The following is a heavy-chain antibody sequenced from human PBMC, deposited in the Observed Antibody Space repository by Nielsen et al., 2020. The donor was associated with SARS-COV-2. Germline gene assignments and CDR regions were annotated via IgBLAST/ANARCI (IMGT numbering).Heavy chain of an antibody. D-gene: IGHD3-22*01. V-gene: IGHV4-34*01. J-gene: IGHJ4*02. CDR3: ARGRDYYDSSGYRKYYFDY. CDR1: GGSFSGYY. CDR2: INHSGST. Sequence: SETLSLTCAVYGGSFSGYYWSWIRQPPGKGLEWIGEINHSGSTNYNPSPKSRVTISVDTSKNQFSLKLSSVTAADTAVYYCARGRDYYDSSGYRKYYFDYWGQGTPVTVSS.